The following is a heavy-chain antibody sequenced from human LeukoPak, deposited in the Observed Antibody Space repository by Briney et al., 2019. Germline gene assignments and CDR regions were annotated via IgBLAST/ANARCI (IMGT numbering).Heavy chain of an antibody. D-gene: IGHD6-19*01. CDR3: ARETSLAGFASGLGFNY. V-gene: IGHV4-59*01. CDR1: GASISSWY. CDR2: IYGSGNT. Sequence: SQTLSLTCAVSGASISSWYWSWIRQPPGKGLEWIGYIYGSGNTNYNPSLKSRVTMSIDTSKNQFSLMLTSVTAADTATYYCARETSLAGFASGLGFNYWGQGILVTVSS. J-gene: IGHJ4*02.